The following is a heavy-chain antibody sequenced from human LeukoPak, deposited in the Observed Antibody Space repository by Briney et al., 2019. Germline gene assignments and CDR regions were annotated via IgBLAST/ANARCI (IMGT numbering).Heavy chain of an antibody. V-gene: IGHV1-46*01. CDR2: INPGVDST. Sequence: ASVKVSCKASGVTFSTNSFSWVRQAPGQGLEWMGLINPGVDSTNYAQKFQGRVTLTRDTSTSAVYMELSSLRSEDTAVYYCARSGMIFGVVTLWGQGTLVTVSS. CDR3: ARSGMIFGVVTL. D-gene: IGHD3/OR15-3a*01. J-gene: IGHJ4*02. CDR1: GVTFSTNS.